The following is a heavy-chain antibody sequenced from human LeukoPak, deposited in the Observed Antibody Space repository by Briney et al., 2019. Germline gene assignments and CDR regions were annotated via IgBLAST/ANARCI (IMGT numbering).Heavy chain of an antibody. CDR3: ARERKGSSWYERCFGY. D-gene: IGHD6-13*01. Sequence: ASVKVSCKASGYTFTGYYFHWVRQAPGQGLEWMGWINPNSGGTNYAQKFQGRVTMTRDTSISTAYMELSRLRSDDTAVYYCARERKGSSWYERCFGYWGQGTLVTVSS. V-gene: IGHV1-2*02. J-gene: IGHJ4*02. CDR1: GYTFTGYY. CDR2: INPNSGGT.